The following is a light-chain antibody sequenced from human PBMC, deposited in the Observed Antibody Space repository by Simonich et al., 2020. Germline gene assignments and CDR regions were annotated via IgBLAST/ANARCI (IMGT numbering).Light chain of an antibody. CDR2: DVS. Sequence: QSALTQPASVSGSPGQSITISCTGTSSAVGGYNYVSWYQQHPGKAPKLLIYDVSNLPSGVSNRFSGSKSGNTASLTISGLQAEDEADYYCSSYTSSSTLVFGGGTKLTVL. J-gene: IGLJ2*01. CDR3: SSYTSSSTLV. CDR1: SSAVGGYNY. V-gene: IGLV2-14*03.